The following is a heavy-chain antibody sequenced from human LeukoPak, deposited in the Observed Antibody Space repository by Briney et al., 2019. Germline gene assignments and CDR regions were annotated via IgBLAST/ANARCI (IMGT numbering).Heavy chain of an antibody. V-gene: IGHV4-59*08. D-gene: IGHD6-19*01. Sequence: SETLSLTCTVSGGSISPYYWSWIRQPPGKGLEWIGYIYYSGSGSTNHNPALKSRVTISVDTSKNQFSLTLSSVTAADTAVYYCARHAVYAGSGWSFDYWGKGTLATVSS. CDR3: ARHAVYAGSGWSFDY. CDR1: GGSISPYY. J-gene: IGHJ4*02. CDR2: IYYSGSGST.